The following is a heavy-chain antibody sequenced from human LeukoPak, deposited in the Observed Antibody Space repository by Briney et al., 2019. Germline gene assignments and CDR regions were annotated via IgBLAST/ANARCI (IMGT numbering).Heavy chain of an antibody. J-gene: IGHJ6*02. D-gene: IGHD3-3*01. CDR1: GFTVSSNY. Sequence: TGGSLRLSCAASGFTVSSNYMSWVRQAPRKGLEWVSVIYSGGSTYYADSVKGRFTISRDNSKNTLYLQMNSLRAEDTAVYYCARGISGYYDFWSGYPMDVWGQGTTVTVSS. CDR3: ARGISGYYDFWSGYPMDV. CDR2: IYSGGST. V-gene: IGHV3-53*01.